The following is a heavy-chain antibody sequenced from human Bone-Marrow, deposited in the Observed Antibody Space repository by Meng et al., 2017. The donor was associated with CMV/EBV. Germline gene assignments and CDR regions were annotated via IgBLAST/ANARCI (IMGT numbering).Heavy chain of an antibody. CDR1: GFTFSSYA. J-gene: IGHJ5*02. V-gene: IGHV3-23*01. CDR2: ISGSGGST. CDR3: ASITGTTSNWFDP. Sequence: GESLKISCAASGFTFSSYAMSWVRQAPGKGLEWVSAISGSGGSTYYADSVKGRFTISRDNSKNTLYLQMNSLRAEETAVYYCASITGTTSNWFDPWGQGTLVTVSS. D-gene: IGHD1-7*01.